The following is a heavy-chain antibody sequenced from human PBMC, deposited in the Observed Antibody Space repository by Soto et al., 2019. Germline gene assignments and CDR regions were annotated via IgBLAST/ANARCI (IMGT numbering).Heavy chain of an antibody. CDR1: GFTFSSYG. CDR3: AKHDYGDHVGLIDY. CDR2: ISYDGSNK. V-gene: IGHV3-30*18. J-gene: IGHJ4*02. D-gene: IGHD4-17*01. Sequence: GGSLRLSCAASGFTFSSYGMHWVRQAPGKGLEWVAVISYDGSNKYYADSVKGRFTISRDNSKNTLYLQMNSLRAEDTAVYYCAKHDYGDHVGLIDYWGQGTLVTVSS.